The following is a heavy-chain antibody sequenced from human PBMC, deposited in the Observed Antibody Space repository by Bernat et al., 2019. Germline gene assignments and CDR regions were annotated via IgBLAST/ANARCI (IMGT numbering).Heavy chain of an antibody. Sequence: QVQLVQSGAEVKKPGASVKVSCKASGYTFTSYYMHWVRQAPGQGLEWMGIINPSGGSTSYAQKFQGRVTMTRDTSTSTVYMELSSLRSEDTAVYYCAIRGYCSSTSCYGPVVRGVFYYMDVWGKGTTVTVSS. D-gene: IGHD2-2*01. J-gene: IGHJ6*03. CDR1: GYTFTSYY. V-gene: IGHV1-46*01. CDR3: AIRGYCSSTSCYGPVVRGVFYYMDV. CDR2: INPSGGST.